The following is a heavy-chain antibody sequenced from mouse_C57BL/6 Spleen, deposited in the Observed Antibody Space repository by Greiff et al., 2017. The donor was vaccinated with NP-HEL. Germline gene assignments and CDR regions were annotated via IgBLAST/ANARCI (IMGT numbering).Heavy chain of an antibody. D-gene: IGHD1-1*01. CDR1: GFNIKDYY. CDR2: IDPEDGDT. J-gene: IGHJ4*01. V-gene: IGHV14-1*01. Sequence: EVQLQQSGAELVRPGASVKLSCTASGFNIKDYYMHWVKQRPEQGLEWIGRIDPEDGDTEYAPKFQGKATMTADTSSNTAYLQLSSLTSEDTAGYYCTKGGITTGARDAMDYWGQGTSVTVSS. CDR3: TKGGITTGARDAMDY.